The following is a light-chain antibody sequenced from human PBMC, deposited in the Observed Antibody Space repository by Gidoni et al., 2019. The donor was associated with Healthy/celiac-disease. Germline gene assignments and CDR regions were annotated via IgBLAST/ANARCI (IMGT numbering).Light chain of an antibody. CDR3: MQALQTPPSFT. CDR2: LGS. V-gene: IGKV2-28*01. CDR1: QSLLYSNGYNY. J-gene: IGKJ3*01. Sequence: DIVMTQSPLSLPVTPGEPASISCRSSQSLLYSNGYNYLDWYLQKPGQSPQLLIYLGSNRASGVPDRFSGSGSGTDFTLKISRVEAEDVGVYYCMQALQTPPSFTFGPGTKVDIK.